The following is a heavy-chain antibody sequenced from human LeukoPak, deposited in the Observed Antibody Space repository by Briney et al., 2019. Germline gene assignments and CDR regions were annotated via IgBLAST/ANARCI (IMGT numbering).Heavy chain of an antibody. V-gene: IGHV1-69*06. D-gene: IGHD3-10*01. CDR1: GDTISAYS. CDR2: IIPIFGRA. Sequence: SVKVSCKAAGDTISAYSLNWVRQAPGQGLEWMGGIIPIFGRAYYAQNLQGRVTITADKSTSTAYMELSSLGSEDTAIYYCAKGRGRLHVNRGVYNYHYYMEVWGTGTSVIVSS. J-gene: IGHJ6*03. CDR3: AKGRGRLHVNRGVYNYHYYMEV.